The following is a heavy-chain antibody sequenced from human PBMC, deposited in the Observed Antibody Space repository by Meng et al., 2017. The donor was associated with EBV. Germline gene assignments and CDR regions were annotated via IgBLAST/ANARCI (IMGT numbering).Heavy chain of an antibody. J-gene: IGHJ4*02. Sequence: ITLEKIPPTLVKLSKTRTGSCSSYCFSLSVRRVRVRWLEQLPVNALEWLAIIYSHEDQRYITSLKSRLTNTNDISKSQLVPTMTNMDPVDAATYYCAHIIVVRSFDYWGQGTLVTVSS. CDR2: IYSHEDQ. CDR1: CFSLSVRRVR. CDR3: AHIIVVRSFDY. V-gene: IGHV2-5*01. D-gene: IGHD2/OR15-2a*01.